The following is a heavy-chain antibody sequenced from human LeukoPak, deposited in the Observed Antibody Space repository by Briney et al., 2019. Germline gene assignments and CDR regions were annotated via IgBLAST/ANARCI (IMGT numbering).Heavy chain of an antibody. CDR3: ARERTTVTTRAYWYFDL. Sequence: SETLSLTCTVSGDSFSSVTDYWAWIRQPPGKGLEWIASGDYSGGTYYNPSLESRVAISADMSKNQFSLKLSSVTAADTAVYYCARERTTVTTRAYWYFDLWGRGTLVTVSS. CDR1: GDSFSSVTDY. J-gene: IGHJ2*01. V-gene: IGHV4-39*07. CDR2: GDYSGGT. D-gene: IGHD4-17*01.